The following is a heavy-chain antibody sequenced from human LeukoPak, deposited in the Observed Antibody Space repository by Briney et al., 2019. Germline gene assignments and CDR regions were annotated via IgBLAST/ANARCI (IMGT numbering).Heavy chain of an antibody. J-gene: IGHJ4*02. V-gene: IGHV4-34*01. CDR2: INHSGST. CDR1: GGSFSGYY. CDR3: ARGITHPYYFDY. D-gene: IGHD1-20*01. Sequence: SETLSFTCAVYGGSFSGYYWSWIRQPPGKGLEWIGEINHSGSTNYNPSLKSRVTISVDTSKNQFSLKLSSVTAADTAVYYCARGITHPYYFDYWGQGTLVTVSS.